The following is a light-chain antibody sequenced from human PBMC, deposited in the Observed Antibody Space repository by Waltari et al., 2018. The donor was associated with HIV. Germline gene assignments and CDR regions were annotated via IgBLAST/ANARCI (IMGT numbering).Light chain of an antibody. CDR1: SGINVGTYT. CDR2: YKSDSDK. CDR3: MICYSSAGV. J-gene: IGLJ3*02. Sequence: QAVLTQPSSLYASPGASASLTCTLRSGINVGTYTINWYQQKPGSPPQYLTRYKSDSDKQQGSGVPSRFSGSKDASANAGILLISGLQSEDEADYYCMICYSSAGVFGGGTKLTVL. V-gene: IGLV5-45*02.